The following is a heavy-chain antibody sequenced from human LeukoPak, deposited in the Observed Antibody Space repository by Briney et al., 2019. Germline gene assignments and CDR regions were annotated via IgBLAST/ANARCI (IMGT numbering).Heavy chain of an antibody. D-gene: IGHD3-22*01. V-gene: IGHV3-74*01. Sequence: GGSLRLSCAASGFTLRSYWMHWVRQAPGKGLVWVSRISPDGTSKSYADSVKGRFTISRDNAKNTLSLQMNSPRAEDTALYYCARCRHSYDSSGFPHYWGQGTLVTVSS. CDR2: ISPDGTSK. J-gene: IGHJ4*02. CDR1: GFTLRSYW. CDR3: ARCRHSYDSSGFPHY.